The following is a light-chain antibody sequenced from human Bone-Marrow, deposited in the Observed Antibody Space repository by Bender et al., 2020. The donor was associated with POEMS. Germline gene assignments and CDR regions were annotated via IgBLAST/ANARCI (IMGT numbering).Light chain of an antibody. J-gene: IGLJ2*01. V-gene: IGLV2-14*01. CDR2: DVS. CDR1: GSDVGSYNY. Sequence: QSALTQPRSVSGSPGQSITISCTGTGSDVGSYNYVSWYQQHPGKAPKLMIYDVSSRPSGVSNRFSGSKSGNTASLTISGLQAEDEADYYCSSYTSTSTLFGGGTKLTVL. CDR3: SSYTSTSTL.